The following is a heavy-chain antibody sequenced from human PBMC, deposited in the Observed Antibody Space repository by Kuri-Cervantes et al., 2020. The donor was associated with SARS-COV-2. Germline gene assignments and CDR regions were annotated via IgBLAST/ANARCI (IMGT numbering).Heavy chain of an antibody. D-gene: IGHD3-3*01. CDR3: ARGAGTHGYDFWSGYWTGHFDH. J-gene: IGHJ4*02. Sequence: GGSLRLSCAASGFTFSSYAMSWVRQAPGKGLEWVAVVSYDGNNKYHADSVKGRFTISRDNSNNTLFLEMSSLTAEDAAMYYCARGAGTHGYDFWSGYWTGHFDHWGQGTLVTVSS. V-gene: IGHV3-30-3*01. CDR1: GFTFSSYA. CDR2: VSYDGNNK.